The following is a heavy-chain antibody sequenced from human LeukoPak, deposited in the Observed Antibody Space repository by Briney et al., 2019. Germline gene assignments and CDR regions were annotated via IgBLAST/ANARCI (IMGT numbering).Heavy chain of an antibody. CDR1: GYTFTSYC. Sequence: GASVKVSCKASGYTFTSYCISWVRQAPGQGLEWMGWISAYNGNTNYAQKLQGRVTMTTDTSTSTAYMELRSLRSEDTAVYYCARTRDLWFGEPLHDYWGQGTLVTVSS. V-gene: IGHV1-18*01. J-gene: IGHJ4*02. D-gene: IGHD3-10*01. CDR3: ARTRDLWFGEPLHDY. CDR2: ISAYNGNT.